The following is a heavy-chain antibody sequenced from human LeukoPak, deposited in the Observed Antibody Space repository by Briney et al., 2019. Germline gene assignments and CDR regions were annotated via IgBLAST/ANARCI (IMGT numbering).Heavy chain of an antibody. J-gene: IGHJ5*02. CDR3: ARGVFLDPFDP. Sequence: PSEALSLTCTVSGGSISSSSFYWGWMRQPPEKGLEWFGSIYYSGSTYYNPSLKSRVTISLDTSKNHFSLKLSSVTAADTAVYYCARGVFLDPFDPWGQGTLLTVSS. CDR1: GGSISSSSFY. V-gene: IGHV4-39*02. CDR2: IYYSGST. D-gene: IGHD2-21*01.